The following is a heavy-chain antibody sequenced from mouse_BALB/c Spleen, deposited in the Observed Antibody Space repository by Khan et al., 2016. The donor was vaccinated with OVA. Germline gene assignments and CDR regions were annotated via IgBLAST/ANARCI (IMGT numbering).Heavy chain of an antibody. CDR1: GYSFTSYY. CDR2: IDPFSGAT. Sequence: EVQLQQSGPELMKPGASVKISCKASGYSFTSYYIHWMIESHGTSLEWIGYIDPFSGATTYNQKFKGKATLTVDKSSNTAYKHLRNLTSEDSAVYYCTRQGYVAWFTYWGQGTLVTVSA. J-gene: IGHJ3*01. V-gene: IGHV1-31*01. CDR3: TRQGYVAWFTY. D-gene: IGHD2-2*01.